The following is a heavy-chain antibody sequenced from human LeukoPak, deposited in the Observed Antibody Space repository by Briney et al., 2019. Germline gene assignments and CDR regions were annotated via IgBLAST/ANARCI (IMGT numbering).Heavy chain of an antibody. CDR3: ARGPDSSSWDYYYMDV. CDR1: GASISSYY. V-gene: IGHV4-59*13. CDR2: INYSGSS. J-gene: IGHJ6*03. D-gene: IGHD6-13*01. Sequence: PSETLSLTCTVSGASISSYYWSWIRQPPGKGLEWIVYINYSGSSNYNPSLKSRVTIAVDTSKNQISLKLSSVTAADTAVYYCARGPDSSSWDYYYMDVWGKGTTVTVCS.